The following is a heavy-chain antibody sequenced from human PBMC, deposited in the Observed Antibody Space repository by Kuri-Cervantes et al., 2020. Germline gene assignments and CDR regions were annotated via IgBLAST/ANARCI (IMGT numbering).Heavy chain of an antibody. CDR3: ARDFGMIGPMGAKNAFDI. CDR2: IIPIFGTA. D-gene: IGHD3-22*01. V-gene: IGHV1-69*05. CDR1: GGTFSSYA. J-gene: IGHJ3*02. Sequence: SVKVSCKASGGTFSSYAISWVRQAPGQGLEWMGGIIPIFGTANYAQKFQGRVTITTDESTSTAYMELSSLRSEDTAVYYCARDFGMIGPMGAKNAFDIWGQGTMVTVSS.